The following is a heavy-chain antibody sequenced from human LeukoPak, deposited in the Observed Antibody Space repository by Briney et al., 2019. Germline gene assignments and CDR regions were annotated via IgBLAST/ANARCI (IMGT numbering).Heavy chain of an antibody. V-gene: IGHV1-8*01. CDR3: AAPTDYFSGMDV. CDR1: GYTFTSYD. Sequence: ASVKVSCKASGYTFTSYDINWVRQATGQGLEWMGWMNPNSGNTGYAQKFQGRVTMTRNTSISTAYMELSSLRSEDTAVYYCAAPTDYFSGMDVWGQGTTVTVSS. J-gene: IGHJ6*02. CDR2: MNPNSGNT.